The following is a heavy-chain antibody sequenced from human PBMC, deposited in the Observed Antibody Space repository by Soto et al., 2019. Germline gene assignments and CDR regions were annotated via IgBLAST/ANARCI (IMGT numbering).Heavy chain of an antibody. J-gene: IGHJ6*02. CDR2: INHSGST. CDR3: ARAGAAAGVTYYYYYYGMDV. Sequence: QVQLQQWGAGLLKPSETLSLTCAVYGGSFSGYYWSWIRQPPGKGLEWIGEINHSGSTNYNPSLKSRVTISVETSRNEFSVRLGSVTAADTAVYYCARAGAAAGVTYYYYYYGMDVWGQGTTVTVSS. CDR1: GGSFSGYY. D-gene: IGHD6-13*01. V-gene: IGHV4-34*01.